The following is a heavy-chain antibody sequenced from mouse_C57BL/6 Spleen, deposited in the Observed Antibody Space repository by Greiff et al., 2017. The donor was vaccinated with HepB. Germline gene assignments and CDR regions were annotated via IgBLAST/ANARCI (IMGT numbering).Heavy chain of an antibody. D-gene: IGHD1-1*01. CDR1: GFTFSSYG. Sequence: EVMLVESGGDLVKPGGSLKLSCAASGFTFSSYGMSWVRQTPDKRLEWVATISSGGSYTYYPDSVKGRFTISRDNAKNTLYLQMSSLKSEETAMYYGARLEGGGSSYRYFDVWGTGTTVTVSS. CDR2: ISSGGSYT. J-gene: IGHJ1*03. CDR3: ARLEGGGSSYRYFDV. V-gene: IGHV5-6*02.